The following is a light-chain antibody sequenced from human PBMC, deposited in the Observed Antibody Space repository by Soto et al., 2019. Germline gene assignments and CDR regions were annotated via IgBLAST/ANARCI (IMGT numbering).Light chain of an antibody. V-gene: IGKV1-5*03. CDR2: QAS. Sequence: DIQMTQSPSTLSAFVGDRVTITCRASQSISGWLAWYQQKPGKAPKLLIYQASTLHSGVSSRFRGTGYGPEFTLTITRLQPDDFANYYCQQYNTNWTFGQGSKV. CDR1: QSISGW. CDR3: QQYNTNWT. J-gene: IGKJ1*01.